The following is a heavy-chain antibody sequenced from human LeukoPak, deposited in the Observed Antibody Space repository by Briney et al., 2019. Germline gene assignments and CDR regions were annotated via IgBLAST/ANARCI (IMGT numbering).Heavy chain of an antibody. V-gene: IGHV1-69*13. J-gene: IGHJ3*02. CDR1: GGTFSSYA. Sequence: ASVKVSCKASGGTFSSYAISWVRQAPGQGLEWMGGIIPIFGTANYAQKFQGRVTITADESTSTAYMELSSLRSEDTAVYYCARDRKWVPQQPDAFDIWGQGTMVTVSS. CDR3: ARDRKWVPQQPDAFDI. CDR2: IIPIFGTA. D-gene: IGHD1-26*01.